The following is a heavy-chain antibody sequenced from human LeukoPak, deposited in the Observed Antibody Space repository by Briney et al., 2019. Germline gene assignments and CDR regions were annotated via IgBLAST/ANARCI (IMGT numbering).Heavy chain of an antibody. CDR3: ASLGGDMDLDTFDYYYSGMDL. D-gene: IGHD2-21*02. CDR1: GYTFTSYG. V-gene: IGHV1-18*01. CDR2: ISAYNGNT. Sequence: ASVKVSCKASGYTFTSYGISWVRQAPGQGLEWMGWISAYNGNTNYAQKLQGRVTMTTDTSTSTAYMELRSLSSEDTAVYYCASLGGDMDLDTFDYYYSGMDLWGQGTTVTVSS. J-gene: IGHJ6*02.